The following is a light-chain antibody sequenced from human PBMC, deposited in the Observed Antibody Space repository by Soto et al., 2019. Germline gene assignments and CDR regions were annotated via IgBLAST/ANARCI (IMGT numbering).Light chain of an antibody. Sequence: QSALTQPASVSGSPGQSITISCTGTSSDVGSYNLVSWYQQHPGKAPKLMIYEVSKRPSGVSNRLSGSKSGNTASLTISGLQAEDEADYYCCSYAGSNTLLFGGGTKVTVL. CDR3: CSYAGSNTLL. CDR1: SSDVGSYNL. J-gene: IGLJ2*01. CDR2: EVS. V-gene: IGLV2-23*02.